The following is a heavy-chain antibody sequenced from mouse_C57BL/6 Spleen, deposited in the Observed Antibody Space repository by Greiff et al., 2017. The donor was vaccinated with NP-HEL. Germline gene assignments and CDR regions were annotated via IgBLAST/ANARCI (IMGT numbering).Heavy chain of an antibody. J-gene: IGHJ2*01. V-gene: IGHV1-64*01. CDR1: GYTFTSYW. CDR3: ARRTPGGNYDY. Sequence: VQLQQPGAELVKPGASVKLSCKASGYTFTSYWMHWVKQRPGQGLEWIGMIHPNSGSTNYNEKFKSKATLTVDKSSSTAYMQLSSLTSEDSAVYYCARRTPGGNYDYWGQGTTLTVSS. D-gene: IGHD2-1*01. CDR2: IHPNSGST.